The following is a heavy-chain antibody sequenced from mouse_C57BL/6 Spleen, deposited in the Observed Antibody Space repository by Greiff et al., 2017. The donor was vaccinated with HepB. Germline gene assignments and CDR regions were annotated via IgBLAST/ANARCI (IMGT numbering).Heavy chain of an antibody. CDR3: ARSGDYDGYAMDY. D-gene: IGHD2-4*01. Sequence: QVQLQHPGAELVKPGASVKLSCKASGYTFTSYWMHWVKQRPGQGLEWIGMIHPTSGSTNYNEKFKSKATLTVDKSSSTAYMQLSSLTSEDSAVYYCARSGDYDGYAMDYWGQGTSVTVSS. CDR1: GYTFTSYW. V-gene: IGHV1-64*01. J-gene: IGHJ4*01. CDR2: IHPTSGST.